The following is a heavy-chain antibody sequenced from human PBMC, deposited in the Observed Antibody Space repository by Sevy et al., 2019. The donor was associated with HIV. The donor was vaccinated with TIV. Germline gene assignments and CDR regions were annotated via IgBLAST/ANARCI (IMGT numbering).Heavy chain of an antibody. CDR2: LKHKAYGGTL. CDR3: TRWKGAHSIFDY. V-gene: IGHV3-49*04. CDR1: GFTFGDYA. Sequence: GGSLRLSCTGSGFTFGDYAMSWVRQAPGKGLEWVAFLKHKAYGGTLDYAASVKGRFSISRDDSKSIAHLQMNDLKTEDTAIYYCTRWKGAHSIFDYWGQGALVTVSS. J-gene: IGHJ4*02. D-gene: IGHD1-1*01.